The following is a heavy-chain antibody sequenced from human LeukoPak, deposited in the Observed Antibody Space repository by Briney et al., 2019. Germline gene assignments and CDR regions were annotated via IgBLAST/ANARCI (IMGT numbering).Heavy chain of an antibody. J-gene: IGHJ4*02. CDR3: ARHWGAVAGTEERDY. D-gene: IGHD6-19*01. Sequence: WIRQPPGKGLEWIGSIYYSGSTYYNPSLKSRVTISVHTSKNQFSLKLSSVTAADTAVYYCARHWGAVAGTEERDYWGQGTLVTVSS. V-gene: IGHV4-39*01. CDR2: IYYSGST.